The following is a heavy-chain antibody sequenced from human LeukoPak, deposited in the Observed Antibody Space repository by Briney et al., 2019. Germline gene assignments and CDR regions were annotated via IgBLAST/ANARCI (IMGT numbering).Heavy chain of an antibody. J-gene: IGHJ4*02. CDR2: IFYSGTT. V-gene: IGHV4-59*01. Sequence: PSETLSLTCAVYGGSFSSYYWSWIRQPPGKGLEWIGFIFYSGTTNYKPSLNSRVTISVDTSKNQFSLKLSSVTAADTAVYYCARAPYFYFWTGYYFDYWGQGTLVTVSS. CDR3: ARAPYFYFWTGYYFDY. D-gene: IGHD3/OR15-3a*01. CDR1: GGSFSSYY.